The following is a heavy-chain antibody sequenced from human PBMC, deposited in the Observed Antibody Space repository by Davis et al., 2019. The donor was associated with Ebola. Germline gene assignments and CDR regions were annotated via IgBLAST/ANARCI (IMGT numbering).Heavy chain of an antibody. Sequence: GESLKISCAASGFTFSSYWMHWVRQVPGKGLVWVSRINSDGSSTNYADSVKGRFTISRDNAKNTLYLQMNSLRAEDTAVYYCARISSGWSPFDYWGQGTLVTVPS. J-gene: IGHJ4*02. CDR3: ARISSGWSPFDY. CDR2: INSDGSST. V-gene: IGHV3-74*01. D-gene: IGHD6-19*01. CDR1: GFTFSSYW.